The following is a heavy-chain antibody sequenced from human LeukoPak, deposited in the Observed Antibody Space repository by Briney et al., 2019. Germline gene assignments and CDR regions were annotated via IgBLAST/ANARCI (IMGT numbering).Heavy chain of an antibody. CDR2: IKQDGSEK. CDR1: GFTFSTYW. D-gene: IGHD3-10*01. V-gene: IGHV3-7*05. J-gene: IGHJ4*02. Sequence: PGGSLRLCCADSGFTFSTYWMSWVRQAPGKGLEWVANIKQDGSEKNYVGSVRGRFTISRDNAKNSLYLQMNSLRAEDTAVYYCARDTRGIFDYWGQGTLVTVSS. CDR3: ARDTRGIFDY.